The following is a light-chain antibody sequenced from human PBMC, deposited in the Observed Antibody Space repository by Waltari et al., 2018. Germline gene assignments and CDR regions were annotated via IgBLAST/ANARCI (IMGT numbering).Light chain of an antibody. CDR2: DAS. J-gene: IGKJ1*01. V-gene: IGKV1-6*01. CDR1: QGIRND. Sequence: AIQMTQSPSSLSASVGDRVTITCRASQGIRNDLGWYQRRPGKAPMLLIYDASSLQTGVPSRFSGSGSGTGFTLTISSLQPEDFGTYYCLQDYSYPWTFGQGTKVEVK. CDR3: LQDYSYPWT.